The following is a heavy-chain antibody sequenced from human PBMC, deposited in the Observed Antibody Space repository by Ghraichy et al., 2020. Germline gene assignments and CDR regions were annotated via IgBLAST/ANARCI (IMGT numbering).Heavy chain of an antibody. CDR3: ARLRKLARGYYYGMDV. V-gene: IGHV1-8*01. D-gene: IGHD1-26*01. Sequence: ASVKVSCKASGYTFTSYDINWVRQATGQGLEWMGWMNPNSGNTGYAQKFQGRVTMTRNTSISTAYMELSSLRSEDTAVYYCARLRKLARGYYYGMDVWGQGTTVTVSS. CDR2: MNPNSGNT. J-gene: IGHJ6*02. CDR1: GYTFTSYD.